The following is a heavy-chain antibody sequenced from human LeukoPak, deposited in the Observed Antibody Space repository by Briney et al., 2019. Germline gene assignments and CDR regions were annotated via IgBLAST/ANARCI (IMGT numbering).Heavy chain of an antibody. CDR2: ISSSSSYI. J-gene: IGHJ4*02. CDR1: GFTFSNCS. Sequence: PGGSLRLSCAASGFTFSNCSMNWVRQAPGKGLEWVSSISSSSSYIYYADSVKGRFTISRDNAKNSLYLQMNSLRAEDTAVYYCARALSPRRHYYDSSGYYVDYWGQGTLVTASS. CDR3: ARALSPRRHYYDSSGYYVDY. D-gene: IGHD3-22*01. V-gene: IGHV3-21*04.